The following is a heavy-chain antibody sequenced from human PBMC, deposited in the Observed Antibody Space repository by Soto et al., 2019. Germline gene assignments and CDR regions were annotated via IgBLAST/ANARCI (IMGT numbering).Heavy chain of an antibody. CDR3: AKDHCSSTSCYEYFQH. CDR2: ISGSGGST. D-gene: IGHD2-2*01. CDR1: GFTFSSYA. J-gene: IGHJ1*01. V-gene: IGHV3-23*01. Sequence: GWSLRLSCAASGFTFSSYAMSWVRQAPGKGLEWVSAISGSGGSTYYADSVKGRFTISRDNSKNTLYLQMNSLRAEDTAVYYCAKDHCSSTSCYEYFQHWGQGTLVTVSS.